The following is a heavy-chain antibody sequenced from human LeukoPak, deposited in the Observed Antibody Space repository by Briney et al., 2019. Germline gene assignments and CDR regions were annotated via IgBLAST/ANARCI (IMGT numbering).Heavy chain of an antibody. CDR3: AKDPSYFDFWSGPED. V-gene: IGHV3-30*02. D-gene: IGHD3-3*01. CDR1: GFTFSSYA. Sequence: PGGSLRLSCAASGFTFSSYAMHSGRQAPGKGLEWLTLIRFDGSKKYYAESVKGGFTISRDNSKNSLFLQMNALRPEDTGVYYCAKDPSYFDFWSGPEDWGQGTLVTVSS. CDR2: IRFDGSKK. J-gene: IGHJ4*02.